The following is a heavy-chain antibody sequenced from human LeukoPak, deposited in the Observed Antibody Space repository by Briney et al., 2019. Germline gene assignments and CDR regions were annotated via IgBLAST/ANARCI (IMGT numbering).Heavy chain of an antibody. CDR1: GFTFSSYA. J-gene: IGHJ4*02. V-gene: IGHV3-30*01. CDR3: ARDIIDY. Sequence: GGSLRLSCAASGFTFSSYAMHWVRQAPGKGLKWVAVISYDGSNKYYADSVKGRFTISRDNSKNTLYLQMNSLRAEDTAVYYCARDIIDYWGQGTLVTVSS. CDR2: ISYDGSNK.